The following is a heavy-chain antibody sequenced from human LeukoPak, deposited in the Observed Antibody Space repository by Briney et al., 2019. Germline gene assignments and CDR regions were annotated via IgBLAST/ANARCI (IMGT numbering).Heavy chain of an antibody. CDR3: ATDSIRDPVPEYFQH. D-gene: IGHD3/OR15-3a*01. V-gene: IGHV3-23*01. J-gene: IGHJ1*01. CDR1: GFTFSSYA. CDR2: ISGSGGST. Sequence: PGGSLRLSCAASGFTFSSYAMSWVRQAPGKGLEWVSAISGSGGSTYYADSMKGRFTISRDNSKNTLYLQMNSLRAEDTAVYYCATDSIRDPVPEYFQHWGQGTLVTVSS.